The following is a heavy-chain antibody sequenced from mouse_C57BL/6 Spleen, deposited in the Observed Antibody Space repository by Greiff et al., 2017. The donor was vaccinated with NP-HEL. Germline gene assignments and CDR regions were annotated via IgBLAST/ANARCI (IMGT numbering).Heavy chain of an antibody. CDR1: GFTFSSYG. CDR2: ISSGGSYT. CDR3: ARPLYDGYYPFAY. Sequence: EVKLVESGGDLVKPGGSLKLSCAASGFTFSSYGMSWVRQTPDKRLEWVATISSGGSYTYYPDSVKGRFTISRDNAKNTLYLQMSSLKSEDTAMYYCARPLYDGYYPFAYWGQGTLVTVSA. V-gene: IGHV5-6*01. D-gene: IGHD2-3*01. J-gene: IGHJ3*01.